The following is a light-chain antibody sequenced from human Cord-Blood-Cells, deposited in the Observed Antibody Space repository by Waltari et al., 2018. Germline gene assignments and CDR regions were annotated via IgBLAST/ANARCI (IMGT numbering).Light chain of an antibody. CDR1: QSIRSY. CDR2: AAS. Sequence: DIQMTPSQSSLSASVGDRVTITCRASQSIRSYLNWYQQKPGKAPKLLMYAASNLQSGVPSRFSCSGSGTDFTLTISSLQPEDFATYYCQQSYSTPRTFGGGTKVEIK. V-gene: IGKV1-39*01. CDR3: QQSYSTPRT. J-gene: IGKJ4*01.